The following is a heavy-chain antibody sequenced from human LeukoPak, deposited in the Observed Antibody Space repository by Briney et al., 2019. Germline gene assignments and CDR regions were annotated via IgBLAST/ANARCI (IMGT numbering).Heavy chain of an antibody. V-gene: IGHV3-30-3*01. CDR1: GYTFSSYA. Sequence: GRSPRLSSAAPGYTFSSYAMHWVRQDPRKRLGWVAVISYDGSNKYYTDSVKGRFTISRDNSKNTLYLQMNSLRAEDTAVYYCARGSRTYYYDSSGYYGFDYWGQGTLVTDSS. J-gene: IGHJ4*02. CDR2: ISYDGSNK. D-gene: IGHD3-22*01. CDR3: ARGSRTYYYDSSGYYGFDY.